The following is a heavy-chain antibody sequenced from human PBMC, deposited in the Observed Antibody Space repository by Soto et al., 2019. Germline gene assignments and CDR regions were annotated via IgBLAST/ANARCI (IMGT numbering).Heavy chain of an antibody. Sequence: SETLSLTCAVYGGSFSGYYWSWIRQPPGKGLEWIGEINHSGSTNYNPSLKSRVTISVDTSKNQFSLKLSSVTAADTAVYYCARDRRDTMVWLVPKEVGYCSLLDVWGKG. CDR2: INHSGST. CDR3: ARDRRDTMVWLVPKEVGYCSLLDV. CDR1: GGSFSGYY. V-gene: IGHV4-34*09. D-gene: IGHD3-10*01. J-gene: IGHJ6*03.